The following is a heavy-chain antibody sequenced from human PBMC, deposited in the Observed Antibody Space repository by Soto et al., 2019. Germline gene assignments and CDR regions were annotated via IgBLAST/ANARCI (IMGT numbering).Heavy chain of an antibody. Sequence: SETLSLTCTVSGGSISSYYWSWIRQPPGKGLEWIGYIYYSGSTNYNPSLKSRVTISVDTSKNQFSLKLSSVTAADTAVYYCAGSESSGWYPFDYWGQGTLVTVS. CDR3: AGSESSGWYPFDY. D-gene: IGHD6-19*01. J-gene: IGHJ4*02. CDR2: IYYSGST. CDR1: GGSISSYY. V-gene: IGHV4-59*01.